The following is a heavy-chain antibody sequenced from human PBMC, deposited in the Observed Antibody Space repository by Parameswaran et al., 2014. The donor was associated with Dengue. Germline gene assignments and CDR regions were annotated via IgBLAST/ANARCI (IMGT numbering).Heavy chain of an antibody. CDR3: ARAHDSSGYYFESAFDI. D-gene: IGHD3-22*01. CDR2: IIPILGIA. Sequence: SWVRQAPGQGLEWMGRIIPILGIANYAQKFQGRVTITADKSTSTAYMELSSLRSEDTAVYYCARAHDSSGYYFESAFDIWGQGTMVTVSS. J-gene: IGHJ3*02. V-gene: IGHV1-69*04.